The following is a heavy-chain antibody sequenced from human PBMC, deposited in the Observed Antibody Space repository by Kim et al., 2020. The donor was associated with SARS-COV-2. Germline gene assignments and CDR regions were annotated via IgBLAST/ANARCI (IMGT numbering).Heavy chain of an antibody. J-gene: IGHJ6*02. V-gene: IGHV3-74*01. Sequence: SVKGRFPISRDTAKNMLYLQMSSLRAEDTAVYYCARDLKRGDYDFYGMDVWGQGTTVTVSS. D-gene: IGHD3-3*01. CDR3: ARDLKRGDYDFYGMDV.